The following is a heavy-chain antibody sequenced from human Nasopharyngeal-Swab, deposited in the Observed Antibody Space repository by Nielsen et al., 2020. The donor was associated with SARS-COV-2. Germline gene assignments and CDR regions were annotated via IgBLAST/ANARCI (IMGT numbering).Heavy chain of an antibody. CDR2: ISAYNGNT. V-gene: IGHV1-18*01. Sequence: ASVKVSCKASGYTFTSYGISWVRQAPGQGLEWMGWISAYNGNTNCAQKLQGRVTMTTDTSTSTAYMELRSLRSDDTAVYYCARDLPRITIFGVVDYWGQGTLVTVSS. D-gene: IGHD3-3*01. CDR3: ARDLPRITIFGVVDY. CDR1: GYTFTSYG. J-gene: IGHJ4*02.